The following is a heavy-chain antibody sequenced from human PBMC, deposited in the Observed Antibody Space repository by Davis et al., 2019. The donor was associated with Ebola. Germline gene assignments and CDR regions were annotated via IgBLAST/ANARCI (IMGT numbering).Heavy chain of an antibody. CDR1: GFILSGST. J-gene: IGHJ6*03. D-gene: IGHD6-6*01. V-gene: IGHV3-73*01. Sequence: GESLKISCAASGFILSGSTTHWVRQASGTGLEWIGRVRSKVNSYAAAHAVSLKGRFTIYRDDSKNTAYLQMNRLKTEDTAVYYCSISNNFYSSSSYFHYYMDVWGKGTTVTVSS. CDR3: SISNNFYSSSSYFHYYMDV. CDR2: VRSKVNSYAA.